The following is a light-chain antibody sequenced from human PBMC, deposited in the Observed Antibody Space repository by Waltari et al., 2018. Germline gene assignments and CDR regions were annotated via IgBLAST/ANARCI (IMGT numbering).Light chain of an antibody. Sequence: QSALTQPASVSGSPEQSITIPCAGTRRDVGSYNLVSWYQQHPGKAPKLMISEVNERPSGVSIRFSGSKSGNTASLTISGLQAEDEADYYCCSYAGSNTVLFGGGTKLTVL. CDR1: RRDVGSYNL. CDR2: EVN. J-gene: IGLJ2*01. CDR3: CSYAGSNTVL. V-gene: IGLV2-23*02.